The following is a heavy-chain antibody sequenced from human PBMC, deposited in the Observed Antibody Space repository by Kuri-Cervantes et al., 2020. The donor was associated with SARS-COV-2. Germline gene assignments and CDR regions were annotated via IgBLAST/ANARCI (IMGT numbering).Heavy chain of an antibody. CDR3: ARQMMSSITIFGVVITRNWFDP. CDR1: GGSISSYY. CDR2: IYYSGST. Sequence: SETLSLTCTVSGGSISSYYWSWIRQPPGKGLEWIGYIYYSGSTNYNPSLKSRVTISVDTSKNQFSLKLSSVTAADTAVYYCARQMMSSITIFGVVITRNWFDPWGQASLVTVSS. J-gene: IGHJ5*02. V-gene: IGHV4-59*08. D-gene: IGHD3-3*01.